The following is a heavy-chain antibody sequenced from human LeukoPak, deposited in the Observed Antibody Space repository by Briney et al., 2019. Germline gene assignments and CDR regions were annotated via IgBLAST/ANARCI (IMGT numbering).Heavy chain of an antibody. J-gene: IGHJ3*02. CDR2: ISYDGSNK. CDR3: AKDTYYDILTGYYDAFDI. D-gene: IGHD3-9*01. V-gene: IGHV3-30*18. Sequence: PGRSLRLSCAASGFTFSSYGMHWVRQAPGKGLEWVAVISYDGSNKYYADSVKGRFTISRDNSKNTLYLQMNSLRAEDTAVYCCAKDTYYDILTGYYDAFDIWGQGTMVTVSS. CDR1: GFTFSSYG.